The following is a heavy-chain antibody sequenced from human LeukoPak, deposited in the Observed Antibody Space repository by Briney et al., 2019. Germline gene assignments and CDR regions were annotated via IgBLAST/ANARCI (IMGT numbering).Heavy chain of an antibody. CDR1: GYGFTSQD. CDR2: INPGNGDT. Sequence: GASVKVSCKTSGYGFTSQDMHWVRQAPGQSLEWMGCINPGNGDTKYSQDLQGRVTITRDTSATTAYMELSSLRSDDMAVYYCTLYNYWGQGTLVTVSS. J-gene: IGHJ4*02. CDR3: TLYNY. V-gene: IGHV1-3*03. D-gene: IGHD2-2*02.